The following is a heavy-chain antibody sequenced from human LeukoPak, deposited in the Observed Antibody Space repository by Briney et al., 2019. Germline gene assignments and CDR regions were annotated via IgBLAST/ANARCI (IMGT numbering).Heavy chain of an antibody. CDR2: MNPNSGNT. J-gene: IGHJ6*02. Sequence: ASVKVSCKASGYTFTSYDINWVRQAAGQGLEWMGWMNPNSGNTGYAQKFQGRVTTTRNTSISTAYMELSSLRSEDTAVYYCARAYSSSWYTRVYYYYGMDVWGQGTTVTVSS. V-gene: IGHV1-8*01. D-gene: IGHD6-13*01. CDR3: ARAYSSSWYTRVYYYYGMDV. CDR1: GYTFTSYD.